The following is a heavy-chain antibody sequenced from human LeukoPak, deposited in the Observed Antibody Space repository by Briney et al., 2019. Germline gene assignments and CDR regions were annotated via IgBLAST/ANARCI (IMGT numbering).Heavy chain of an antibody. Sequence: HPGRSLRLSCAASGFTFDDYAMHWVRQAPGKGLEWVSGISWNSGSIGYADSVKGRFTISRDNAKNSLYLQMNSLRAEDTALYYCAKGRGYQPAIALDYWGQGTLVTVSS. J-gene: IGHJ4*02. CDR1: GFTFDDYA. D-gene: IGHD2-2*01. CDR2: ISWNSGSI. CDR3: AKGRGYQPAIALDY. V-gene: IGHV3-9*01.